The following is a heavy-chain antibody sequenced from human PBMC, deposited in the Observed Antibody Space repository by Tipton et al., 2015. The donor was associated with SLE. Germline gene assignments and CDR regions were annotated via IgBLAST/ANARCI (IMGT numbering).Heavy chain of an antibody. CDR3: SKEPVD. CDR2: MYYSGTT. D-gene: IGHD4-23*01. J-gene: IGHJ1*01. CDR1: GASISSYY. Sequence: TLSLTCTVSGASISSYYWSWIRQPPGKGLEWIGYMYYSGTTNYNPSLKSRVTISVDTSKNQFSLKMTFLTAADTAIYYCSKEPVDWGQGTLVTVST. V-gene: IGHV4-59*08.